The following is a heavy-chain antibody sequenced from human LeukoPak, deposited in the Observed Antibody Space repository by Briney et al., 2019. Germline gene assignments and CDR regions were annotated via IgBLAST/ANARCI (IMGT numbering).Heavy chain of an antibody. Sequence: ASVKVSCKASGYTFTDYYVQWVRQAPGQGLEWMGWINPNSGGTNYAQKFQGRVTMTRDTSISTAYMELSRLRSDDTAVYYCASGYYDFWNGFDYWGQGTLVTVSS. D-gene: IGHD3-3*01. CDR2: INPNSGGT. V-gene: IGHV1-2*02. CDR3: ASGYYDFWNGFDY. CDR1: GYTFTDYY. J-gene: IGHJ4*02.